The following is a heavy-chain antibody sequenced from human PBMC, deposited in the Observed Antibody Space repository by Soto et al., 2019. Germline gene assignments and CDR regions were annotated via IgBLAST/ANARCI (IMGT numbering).Heavy chain of an antibody. Sequence: SQTLSLTCVISGDSVSSNSAAWNWIRQSPSRGLEWLGRTYYRSKWYNDYAVSVKSRITINPDTSKNQFSLQLNSVTPEDTAVYYCARDYYDSSGHLRFWDYWGQGTLVTVSS. CDR1: GDSVSSNSAA. D-gene: IGHD3-22*01. J-gene: IGHJ4*02. CDR2: TYYRSKWYN. V-gene: IGHV6-1*01. CDR3: ARDYYDSSGHLRFWDY.